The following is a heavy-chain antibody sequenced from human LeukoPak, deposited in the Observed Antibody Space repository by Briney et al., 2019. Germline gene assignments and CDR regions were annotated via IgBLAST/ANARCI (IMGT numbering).Heavy chain of an antibody. J-gene: IGHJ4*02. CDR1: RLTFSSYW. CDR2: IKQDGSEK. V-gene: IGHV3-7*01. Sequence: GGSLRLSWAASRLTFSSYWMSWVSQAPGKGLEWVANIKQDGSEKYYVDSVKGRFTISRDNAKNSLYLQMNSLRAEDTAVYYCARERPRRYFDYWGQGTLVTVSS. CDR3: ARERPRRYFDY.